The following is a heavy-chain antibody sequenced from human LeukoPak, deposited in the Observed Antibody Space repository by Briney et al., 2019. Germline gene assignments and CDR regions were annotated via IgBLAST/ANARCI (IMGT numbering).Heavy chain of an antibody. Sequence: KASETLSLTCTVSGGSISSGDYYWSWIRQPPGKGLEWIGYIYYTGSTYYNPSLKSRVTISVDTSKNQFSLKLSSVTAADTAVYYCARHVPFPGIAARPRAGDAFDIWGQGTMVTVSS. CDR3: ARHVPFPGIAARPRAGDAFDI. D-gene: IGHD6-6*01. CDR2: IYYTGST. J-gene: IGHJ3*02. V-gene: IGHV4-30-4*01. CDR1: GGSISSGDYY.